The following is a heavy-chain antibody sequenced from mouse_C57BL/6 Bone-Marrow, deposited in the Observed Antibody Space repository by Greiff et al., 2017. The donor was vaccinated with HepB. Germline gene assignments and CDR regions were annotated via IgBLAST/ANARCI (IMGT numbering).Heavy chain of an antibody. CDR1: GFTLSTSG. Sequence: EVQVVESGGDLVKPGGSLKLPFAASGFTLSTSGMSWVRQTPDKRREWVATINTGGTYTYFANSVRGRFTISRDTAKNTLFLLMSSLKSEDSAIYYCARDRFDYYFDYWGQGTTLTVSS. CDR2: INTGGTYT. CDR3: ARDRFDYYFDY. J-gene: IGHJ2*01. V-gene: IGHV5-6*01. D-gene: IGHD2-14*01.